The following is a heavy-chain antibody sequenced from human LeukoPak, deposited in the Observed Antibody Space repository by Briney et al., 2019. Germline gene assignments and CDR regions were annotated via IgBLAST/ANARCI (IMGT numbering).Heavy chain of an antibody. CDR2: INWNSENV. CDR1: GFTFDDYA. J-gene: IGHJ4*02. Sequence: GGSLRLSCAASGFTFDDYAMHWVRQAPGKGLEWVSGINWNSENVGYADSVKGRFTISRDNAKNSLYLQMNSLRAEDTAFYYCAKDIGGTTPNWGQGTLVTVSS. V-gene: IGHV3-9*01. D-gene: IGHD1-1*01. CDR3: AKDIGGTTPN.